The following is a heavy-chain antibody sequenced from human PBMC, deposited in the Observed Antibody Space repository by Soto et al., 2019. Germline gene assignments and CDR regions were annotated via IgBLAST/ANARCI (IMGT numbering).Heavy chain of an antibody. J-gene: IGHJ6*02. CDR3: TRVDATKIAVTTNYAMDV. D-gene: IGHD4-17*01. V-gene: IGHV1-69*12. Sequence: QVQLVQSGAEVKKPGSSVRVSCKASGGTLSNYGISWVRQAPGQGLEWMGGIIPVFGTANYAQKFQGRVPIAADESKRTVYMDVASLRSEDTAVYYCTRVDATKIAVTTNYAMDVCGQGTTVSVSS. CDR2: IIPVFGTA. CDR1: GGTLSNYG.